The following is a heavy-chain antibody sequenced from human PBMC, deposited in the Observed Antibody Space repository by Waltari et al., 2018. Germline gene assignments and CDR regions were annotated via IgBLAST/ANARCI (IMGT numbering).Heavy chain of an antibody. CDR2: ISSSSSTI. V-gene: IGHV3-48*04. CDR3: ARPSASYYYYYMDV. Sequence: TFSSYSMNWVRQAPGKGLEWVSYISSSSSTIYYADSVKGRFTISRDNAKNSLYLQMNSLRAEDTAVYYCARPSASYYYYYMDVWGKGTTVTVSS. J-gene: IGHJ6*03. CDR1: TFSSYS.